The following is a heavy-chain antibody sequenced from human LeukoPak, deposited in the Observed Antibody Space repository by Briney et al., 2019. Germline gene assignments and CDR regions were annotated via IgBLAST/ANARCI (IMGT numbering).Heavy chain of an antibody. D-gene: IGHD3-10*01. CDR1: GFTFRDYS. J-gene: IGHJ4*02. Sequence: PGGSLRLSCAASGFTFRDYSTNWVRQAPGKGLEWVSYISSSSHTKYYADSVKGRFTISRDNAKNSLYLQMSSLRAEDTAVYYCARVPNEYYYGSGSCPLEYYFDYWGQGTLVTVSS. V-gene: IGHV3-48*04. CDR2: ISSSSHTK. CDR3: ARVPNEYYYGSGSCPLEYYFDY.